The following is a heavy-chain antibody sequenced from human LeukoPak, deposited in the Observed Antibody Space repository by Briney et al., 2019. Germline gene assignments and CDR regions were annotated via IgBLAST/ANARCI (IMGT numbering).Heavy chain of an antibody. CDR1: GFSFSIYR. D-gene: IGHD6-19*01. CDR2: IHLSGTPI. J-gene: IGHJ4*02. Sequence: LGGSLRLSCAASGFSFSIYRMNWVRQAPGKGLEWISYIHLSGTPIHYADPVKGRFSISRDNVNNALYLQMDNLRVEDTVVYFCARDRGYARTDSGGYPVFDLWGQGTLVTVSS. CDR3: ARDRGYARTDSGGYPVFDL. V-gene: IGHV3-48*04.